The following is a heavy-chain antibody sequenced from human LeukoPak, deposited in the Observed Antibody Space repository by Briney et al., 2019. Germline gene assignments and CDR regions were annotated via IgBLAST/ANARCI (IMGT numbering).Heavy chain of an antibody. J-gene: IGHJ5*02. CDR1: GYTFTSYG. V-gene: IGHV1-18*01. CDR2: ISAYNGNT. Sequence: ASVKVSCKASGYTFTSYGISWVRQAPGQGLEWMGWISAYNGNTNYAQKFQGRVTMTRNTSISTAYMELSSLRSEDTAVYYCVGAQRYYYGSGTPNWFDPWGQGTLVTVSS. CDR3: VGAQRYYYGSGTPNWFDP. D-gene: IGHD3-10*01.